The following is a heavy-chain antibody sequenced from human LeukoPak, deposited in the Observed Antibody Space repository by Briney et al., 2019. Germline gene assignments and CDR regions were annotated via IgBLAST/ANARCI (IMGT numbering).Heavy chain of an antibody. J-gene: IGHJ4*02. CDR1: GYTFTGYY. CDR2: INPNSGGT. CDR3: ARDCSSDFWSGYSPYFDY. D-gene: IGHD3-3*01. V-gene: IGHV1-2*02. Sequence: ASVKVSCKASGYTFTGYYMHWVRQAPGQGLEWMGWINPNSGGTNYAQKFQGRVTMTRDTSISTAYMELSRLRSDDTAVYYCARDCSSDFWSGYSPYFDYWGQGTLVTVSP.